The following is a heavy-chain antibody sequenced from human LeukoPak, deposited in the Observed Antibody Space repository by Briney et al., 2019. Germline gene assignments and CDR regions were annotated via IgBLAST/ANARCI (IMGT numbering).Heavy chain of an antibody. V-gene: IGHV3-23*01. Sequence: GGSLRLSCAASGFTFSTYAMSWVRQAPGKGLEWVSCIHDSGYTFYAGSVKGRFTISRDNSKDTLYLQMNSLRADDTAVYYCAKHRHSAFENYFDYWGQGTLVTVSS. CDR3: AKHRHSAFENYFDY. CDR1: GFTFSTYA. J-gene: IGHJ4*02. CDR2: IHDSGYT. D-gene: IGHD3-9*01.